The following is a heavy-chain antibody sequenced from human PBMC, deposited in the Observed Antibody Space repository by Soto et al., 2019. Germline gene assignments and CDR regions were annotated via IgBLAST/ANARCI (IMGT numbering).Heavy chain of an antibody. CDR1: GFTFSSYA. J-gene: IGHJ4*02. V-gene: IGHV3-30-3*01. Sequence: QVQLVESGGGVVQPGRSLRLSCAASGFTFSSYAMHWVRQAPGKGLEWVAVISYDGSNKYYADSVKGRFTISRDNSKNTLYLQVNSLRAEDTAVYYCARDPVRGYSYGTGGELFDYWGQGTLVTVSS. CDR2: ISYDGSNK. D-gene: IGHD5-18*01. CDR3: ARDPVRGYSYGTGGELFDY.